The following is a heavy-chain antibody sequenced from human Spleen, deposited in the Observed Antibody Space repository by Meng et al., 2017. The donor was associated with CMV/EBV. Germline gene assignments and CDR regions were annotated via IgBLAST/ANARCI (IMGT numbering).Heavy chain of an antibody. Sequence: SETLSLTCTVSGGSISSSSYYWGWIRQPPGKGLEWIGSIYYSGSTYYNPSLKSRVTISVDTSKNQFSLTLSSVTAADTAVYYCARDPGGGAFDIWGQGTMVTVSS. J-gene: IGHJ3*02. V-gene: IGHV4-39*07. D-gene: IGHD2-15*01. CDR1: GGSISSSSYY. CDR3: ARDPGGGAFDI. CDR2: IYYSGST.